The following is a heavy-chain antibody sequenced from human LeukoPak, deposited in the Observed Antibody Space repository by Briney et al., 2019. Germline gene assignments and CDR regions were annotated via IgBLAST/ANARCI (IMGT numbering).Heavy chain of an antibody. CDR2: IIPIFGTA. J-gene: IGHJ4*02. V-gene: IGHV1-69*13. Sequence: SVKVSCKAAGSSVSSYAICGVRQAPGQGLEWMGGIIPIFGTANYAQKFQGRVTITAGEPTSTAYMELSSLRSEDTAVYYCARDSYWGQGTLVTVSS. CDR1: GSSVSSYA. CDR3: ARDSY.